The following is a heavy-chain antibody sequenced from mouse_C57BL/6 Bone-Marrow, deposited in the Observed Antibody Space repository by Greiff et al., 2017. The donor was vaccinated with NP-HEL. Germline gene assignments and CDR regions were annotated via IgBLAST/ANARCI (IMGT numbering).Heavy chain of an antibody. CDR2: IYPGSGNT. CDR1: GYTFTDYY. CDR3: ARSGWLYYFDY. D-gene: IGHD1-1*02. Sequence: QVQLKESGAELVRPGASVKLSCKASGYTFTDYYINWVKQRPGQGLEWIARIYPGSGNTYYNEKFKGKATLTAEKSSSTAYMQLSSLTSEDSAVYFCARSGWLYYFDYWGQGTTLTVSS. V-gene: IGHV1-76*01. J-gene: IGHJ2*01.